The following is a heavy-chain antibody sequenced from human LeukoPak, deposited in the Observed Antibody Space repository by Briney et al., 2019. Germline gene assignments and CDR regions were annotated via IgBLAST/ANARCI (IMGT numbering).Heavy chain of an antibody. CDR1: GYSISSGYY. CDR2: IYHSGST. V-gene: IGHV4-38-2*01. Sequence: PSETLSLTCAVSGYSISSGYYWGWIRRPPGKGLEWIWSIYHSGSTYYNPSLKSRVTISVDTSKNQFSLKLSAVTAADTAVYYCARHLPGIAAADPSGYFDYWGQGTLVTVSS. CDR3: ARHLPGIAAADPSGYFDY. J-gene: IGHJ4*02. D-gene: IGHD6-13*01.